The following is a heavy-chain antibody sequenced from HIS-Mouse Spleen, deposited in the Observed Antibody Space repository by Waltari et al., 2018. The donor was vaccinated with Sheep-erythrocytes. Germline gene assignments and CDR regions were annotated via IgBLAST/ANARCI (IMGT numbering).Heavy chain of an antibody. D-gene: IGHD3-10*01. CDR3: ARALSFDY. Sequence: GRFTISRDNAKNTLYLQMNSLRAEDTAVYYCARALSFDYWGQGTLVTVSS. V-gene: IGHV3-74*01. J-gene: IGHJ4*02.